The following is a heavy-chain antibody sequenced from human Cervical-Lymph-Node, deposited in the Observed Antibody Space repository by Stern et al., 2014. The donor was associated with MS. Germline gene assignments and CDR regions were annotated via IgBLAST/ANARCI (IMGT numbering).Heavy chain of an antibody. CDR2: ISYDGNHK. CDR3: ARDYEDTSMLFDH. Sequence: VQLLESGVAVVQPGRSLRLSCAASGFTFSSYGMHWVRQAPCMGLEWVTVISYDGNHKYYAASVKGRFTISRDNSKNTLHLQMNSVTPDDTAIYYCARDYEDTSMLFDHWGQGTLVTVSS. V-gene: IGHV3-30*03. J-gene: IGHJ4*02. CDR1: GFTFSSYG. D-gene: IGHD2-8*01.